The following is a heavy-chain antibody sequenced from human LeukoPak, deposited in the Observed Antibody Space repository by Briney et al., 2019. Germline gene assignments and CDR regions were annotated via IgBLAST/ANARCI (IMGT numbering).Heavy chain of an antibody. CDR3: ARNWHCNRGSCYRVPPP. CDR2: ISPDGSVT. V-gene: IGHV3-74*01. J-gene: IGHJ4*02. D-gene: IGHD2-15*01. Sequence: GGSLRLSCAASGFTFSTYWIHWVRQAPGKGLVWVARISPDGSVTFFADSVKGRFTISRDNAKNTLYLQMNSLRVEATAVYYCARNWHCNRGSCYRVPPPWGQGTLVTVSS. CDR1: GFTFSTYW.